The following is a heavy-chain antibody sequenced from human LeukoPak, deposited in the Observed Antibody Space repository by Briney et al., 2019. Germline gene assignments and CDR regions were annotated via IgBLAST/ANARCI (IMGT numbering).Heavy chain of an antibody. CDR1: GFASSSYW. Sequence: GGSLGLSCVASGFASSSYWMTWVRQAPGKGLEWVASINQDGSDKHYVDSVKGRFKISRNVADNSLYVQMNSLRAEDTAVYYCGRVRYHYGMDVWGKGTTVTVSS. D-gene: IGHD1-14*01. V-gene: IGHV3-7*03. CDR2: INQDGSDK. J-gene: IGHJ6*04. CDR3: GRVRYHYGMDV.